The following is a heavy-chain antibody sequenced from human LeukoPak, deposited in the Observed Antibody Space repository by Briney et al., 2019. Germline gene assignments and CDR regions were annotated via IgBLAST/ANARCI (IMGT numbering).Heavy chain of an antibody. CDR2: IIPIFGTA. CDR3: ARDRRSITTIVQHDAFDI. J-gene: IGHJ3*02. CDR1: GGTFSSYA. Sequence: GASVKVSCKASGGTFSSYAISWVRQAPGQGLEWMGGIIPIFGTANYAQKFQGRVTITTDESTSTAYMELSSLRSEDTAVYYCARDRRSITTIVQHDAFDIWGQGTTVTVSS. D-gene: IGHD3-22*01. V-gene: IGHV1-69*05.